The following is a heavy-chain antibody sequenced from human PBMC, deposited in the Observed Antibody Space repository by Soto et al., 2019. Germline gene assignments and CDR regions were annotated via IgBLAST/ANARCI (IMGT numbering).Heavy chain of an antibody. CDR1: GYSFTSYW. V-gene: IGHV5-51*01. CDR3: ARTIVVVTSDAFDM. D-gene: IGHD2-21*02. Sequence: PGESLKISCKGSGYSFTSYWIGWVRQMPGKGLEWMGIIYPGDSDTRYSPSFQGQVTISADKSISNAYLQWSSLTASDTALYYCARTIVVVTSDAFDMGGEGSRVTVSS. J-gene: IGHJ3*02. CDR2: IYPGDSDT.